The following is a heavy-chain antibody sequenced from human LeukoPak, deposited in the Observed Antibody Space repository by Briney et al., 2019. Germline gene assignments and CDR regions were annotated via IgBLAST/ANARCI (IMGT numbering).Heavy chain of an antibody. CDR1: GFTFSTYW. D-gene: IGHD3-22*01. V-gene: IGHV3-30*03. CDR2: VLYDGSMK. Sequence: GGSLRLSCAASGFTFSTYWMTWVRQAPGKGLEWVAVVLYDGSMKYYADSVKGRFTISRDNSENTVWLHVSSLGPEDTAVYYCARDPRGPTGYDSPGRDSFDYWGQGTLVTVSS. CDR3: ARDPRGPTGYDSPGRDSFDY. J-gene: IGHJ4*02.